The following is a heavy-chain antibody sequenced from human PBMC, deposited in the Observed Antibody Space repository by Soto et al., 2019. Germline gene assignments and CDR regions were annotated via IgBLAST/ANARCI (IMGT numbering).Heavy chain of an antibody. Sequence: QVQLVESGGGVVQPGKSLRLSCAASGFSFRNYAIHWVRQAPGKGLEWVAVIWYEGKTTYYADSVKGRFHISRDNSKNTLYLQMHNVRAEDTAVYYCARDSLITIGAPRCFDYWGRGTLVSVSS. D-gene: IGHD3-9*01. CDR1: GFSFRNYA. V-gene: IGHV3-33*01. CDR2: IWYEGKTT. CDR3: ARDSLITIGAPRCFDY. J-gene: IGHJ4*02.